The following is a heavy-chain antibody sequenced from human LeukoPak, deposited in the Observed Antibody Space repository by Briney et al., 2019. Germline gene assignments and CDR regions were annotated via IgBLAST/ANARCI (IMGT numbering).Heavy chain of an antibody. CDR3: ARGPLYYNDSSGYYYYYYYMDV. CDR2: IYYSGST. V-gene: IGHV4-59*01. D-gene: IGHD3-22*01. J-gene: IGHJ6*03. CDR1: GGSISSYY. Sequence: SETLSLTCTVSGGSISSYYWSWIRQPPGKGLEWIGYIYYSGSTNYNPSLKSRVTISVDTSKNQFSLKLSSVTAADTAVYYCARGPLYYNDSSGYYYYYYYMDVWGKGTTVTISS.